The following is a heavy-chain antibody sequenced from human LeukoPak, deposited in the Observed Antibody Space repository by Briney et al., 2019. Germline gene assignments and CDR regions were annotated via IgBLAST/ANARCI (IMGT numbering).Heavy chain of an antibody. Sequence: GGSLRLSCAASGFTFSSYAMSWVRQAPGKGLEWVSAISGSGGSTYYADSAKGLFTISRDNSKTPLYLQMNSLRAEDTAVYYCGTERLDNESSGYPDYWGQGTMVTVSS. CDR1: GFTFSSYA. J-gene: IGHJ4*02. V-gene: IGHV3-23*01. CDR2: ISGSGGST. D-gene: IGHD3-22*01. CDR3: GTERLDNESSGYPDY.